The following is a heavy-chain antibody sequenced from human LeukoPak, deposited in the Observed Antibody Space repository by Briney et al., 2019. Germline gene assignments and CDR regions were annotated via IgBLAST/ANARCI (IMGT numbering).Heavy chain of an antibody. Sequence: GASVKVSCKASGYTFTSYAMHWVRQAPGQRLEWMGWINAGNGNTKYSQNFQGRVTISRDSSASTAYMELTSLTYEDTAVYYCAVGAFDYWGQGTLVTVSS. J-gene: IGHJ4*02. D-gene: IGHD4-17*01. CDR1: GYTFTSYA. CDR2: INAGNGNT. V-gene: IGHV1-3*01. CDR3: AVGAFDY.